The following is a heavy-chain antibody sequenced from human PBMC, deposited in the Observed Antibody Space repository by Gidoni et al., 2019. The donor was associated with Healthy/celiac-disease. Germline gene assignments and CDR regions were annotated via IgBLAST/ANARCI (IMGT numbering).Heavy chain of an antibody. D-gene: IGHD2-2*01. CDR2: IYYSGST. Sequence: QVQLQESGPGLLKPSQTLSLTCTLSGGSITSGGYYWSWIRQHPGKGLEWIGYIYYSGSTYYNPSLKSRVTISVDTSKNQFSLKLSSVTAADTAVYYCARGVVVVPAANDNWFDPWGQGTLVTVSS. CDR1: GGSITSGGYY. CDR3: ARGVVVVPAANDNWFDP. J-gene: IGHJ5*02. V-gene: IGHV4-31*03.